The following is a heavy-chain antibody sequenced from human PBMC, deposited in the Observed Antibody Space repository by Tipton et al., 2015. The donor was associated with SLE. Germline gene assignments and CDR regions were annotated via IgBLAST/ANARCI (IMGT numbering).Heavy chain of an antibody. Sequence: TLSLTCAVYGGSFSGYYWSWIRQPPGKGLEWIGEINHSGSTNYNPSLKSRVTISVDTSKNQFSLKLSSVTAADTAVYYCARAPKRLLRFLEWSFYAFDIWCQRTMVTVSS. CDR1: GGSFSGYY. CDR3: ARAPKRLLRFLEWSFYAFDI. V-gene: IGHV4-34*01. J-gene: IGHJ3*02. D-gene: IGHD3-3*01. CDR2: INHSGST.